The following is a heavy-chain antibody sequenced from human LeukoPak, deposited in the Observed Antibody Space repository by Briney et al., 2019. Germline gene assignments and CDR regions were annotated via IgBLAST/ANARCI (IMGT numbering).Heavy chain of an antibody. CDR3: ARGSFDGSGYYLFDY. CDR1: GGSISTNY. Sequence: PSETLSLTCTVSGGSISTNYWSWLRPPAGKGLEWIGRIYNSRNTNYSPSLESRVTMSADTSKNQFSLKLSSVTAADTAVYYCARGSFDGSGYYLFDYWGQGTLVTVSS. V-gene: IGHV4-4*07. D-gene: IGHD3-22*01. J-gene: IGHJ4*02. CDR2: IYNSRNT.